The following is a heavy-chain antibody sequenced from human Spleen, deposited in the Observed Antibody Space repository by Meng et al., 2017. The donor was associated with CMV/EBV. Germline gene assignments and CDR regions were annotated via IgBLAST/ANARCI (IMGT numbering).Heavy chain of an antibody. CDR3: ARGGRDIVVVPASHFDY. Sequence: YSFTTYGINCVRQAPGQGLEWMGWISPDNGNTFYAQKFQGRVTVTTDTSTNTASMELRSLRSDDTAVYYCARGGRDIVVVPASHFDYWGQGTLVTVSS. V-gene: IGHV1-18*01. J-gene: IGHJ4*02. CDR1: YSFTTYG. D-gene: IGHD2-2*01. CDR2: ISPDNGNT.